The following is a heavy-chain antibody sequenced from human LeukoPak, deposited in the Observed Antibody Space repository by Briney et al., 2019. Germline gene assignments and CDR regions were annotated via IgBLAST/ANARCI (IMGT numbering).Heavy chain of an antibody. D-gene: IGHD3-22*01. CDR1: GFTFSSYW. Sequence: GGSLRLSCAASGFTFSSYWMSWVRQAPGKGLEWVANIKQDGSEKYYVDSVKGQFTISRDNAKNSLYLQMNSLRAEDTAVYYCATAQLYYYDSSGPPNWYFDLWGRGTLVTVSS. J-gene: IGHJ2*01. V-gene: IGHV3-7*01. CDR2: IKQDGSEK. CDR3: ATAQLYYYDSSGPPNWYFDL.